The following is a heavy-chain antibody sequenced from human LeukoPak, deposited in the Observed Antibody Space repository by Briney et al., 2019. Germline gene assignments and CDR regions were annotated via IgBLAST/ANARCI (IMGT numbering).Heavy chain of an antibody. V-gene: IGHV3-23*01. D-gene: IGHD3-22*01. Sequence: GGSLRLSCAASGFTFSTYGMNWVRQAPGKGLEWVSIITSVVGITYYADSAKGRFTISRDNSRNTLYLQMNSLTAEDTAVYYCAKGDYYDLDYWGQGTLVTVFS. CDR1: GFTFSTYG. CDR3: AKGDYYDLDY. CDR2: ITSVVGIT. J-gene: IGHJ4*02.